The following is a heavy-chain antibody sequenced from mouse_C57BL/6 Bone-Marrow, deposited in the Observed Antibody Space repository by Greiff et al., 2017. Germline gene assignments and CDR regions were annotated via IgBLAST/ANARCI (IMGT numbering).Heavy chain of an antibody. CDR3: ARDERGPTPYYYAMDY. Sequence: EVKLVESGGGLVQSGRSLRLSCATSGFTFSDFYMEWVRQAPGKGLEWIAASRNKANDYTTEYSASVKGRFIVSRDTSQRIRYLQMNALRAEDTAIYYCARDERGPTPYYYAMDYWGQGTSVTVSS. V-gene: IGHV7-1*01. J-gene: IGHJ4*01. CDR2: SRNKANDYTT. D-gene: IGHD6-1*01. CDR1: GFTFSDFY.